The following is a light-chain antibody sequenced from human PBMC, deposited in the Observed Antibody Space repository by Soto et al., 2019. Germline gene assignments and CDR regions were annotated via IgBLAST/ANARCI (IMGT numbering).Light chain of an antibody. CDR2: DAS. J-gene: IGKJ2*01. CDR1: QSVSSY. Sequence: EIVLTQSPATLSLSPGERATLSCRASQSVSSYLAWYQQKPGQAPRLLIYDASNRATGIPARFSGSGSGTDFTLTISSLEPEDFAVYYCQQRSNWPPYTFVQGTKLDIK. CDR3: QQRSNWPPYT. V-gene: IGKV3-11*01.